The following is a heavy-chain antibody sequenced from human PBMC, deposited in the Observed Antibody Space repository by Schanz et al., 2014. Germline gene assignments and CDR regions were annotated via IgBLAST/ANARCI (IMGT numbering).Heavy chain of an antibody. Sequence: EVHLLASGGGLVEPGGSLRLSCATSGFSLDIFAVSWVRQAPGKGLEWVSSFNDGGVNKYYADSVKGRFTMSRDNAKNSVFLQMNSLRAEDTAVYYCVRDSFFAFDYWGQGTLVTVSS. CDR2: FNDGGVNK. J-gene: IGHJ4*02. CDR1: GFSLDIFA. CDR3: VRDSFFAFDY. D-gene: IGHD3-3*01. V-gene: IGHV3-23*01.